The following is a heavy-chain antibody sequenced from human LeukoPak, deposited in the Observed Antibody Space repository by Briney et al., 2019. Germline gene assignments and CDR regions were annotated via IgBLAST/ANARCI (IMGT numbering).Heavy chain of an antibody. CDR2: IYHSGST. Sequence: SETLSLTCAVYGGSFSGYYWSWIRQPPGKGLEWIGYIYHSGSTYYNPSLKSRVTISVDRSKNQFSLKLSSVTAADTAVYYCARDQRQGVPAAIPVWGQGTLVTVSS. J-gene: IGHJ4*02. V-gene: IGHV4-34*01. D-gene: IGHD2-2*01. CDR1: GGSFSGYY. CDR3: ARDQRQGVPAAIPV.